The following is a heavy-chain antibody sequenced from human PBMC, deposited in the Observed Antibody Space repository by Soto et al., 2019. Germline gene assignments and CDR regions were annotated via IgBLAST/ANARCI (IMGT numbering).Heavy chain of an antibody. D-gene: IGHD2-2*02. CDR2: ISYDGSNK. CDR1: GFTFSSYG. V-gene: IGHV3-30*18. J-gene: IGHJ6*02. Sequence: QVQLVESGGGVVQPGRSLRLSCAASGFTFSSYGMHWVRQAPGKGLEWVAVISYDGSNKYYADSVKGRFTISRDNSKNTLYLQMNSLRAEDTAVYYCAKTTDILVVPAVIAYGMDVWGQGTTVTVSS. CDR3: AKTTDILVVPAVIAYGMDV.